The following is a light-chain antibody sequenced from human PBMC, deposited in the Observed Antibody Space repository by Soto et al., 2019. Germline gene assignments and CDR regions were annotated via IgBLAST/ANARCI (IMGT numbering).Light chain of an antibody. Sequence: DIQMTQSPSTLSAFVGDRVTITCRASQTITTSLAWYQHKPGKAPKLLIFDASTLHTGVPSRFRGSGFGTEFTLTISYLHPDDFATYYCQQYNSYSPTFGQGTRVEIK. CDR1: QTITTS. CDR3: QQYNSYSPT. CDR2: DAS. J-gene: IGKJ1*01. V-gene: IGKV1-5*01.